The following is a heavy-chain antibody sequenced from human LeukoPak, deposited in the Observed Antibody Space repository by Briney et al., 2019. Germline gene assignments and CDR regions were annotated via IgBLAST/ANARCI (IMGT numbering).Heavy chain of an antibody. CDR2: INLNNGDT. CDR1: GFTFRGYY. J-gene: IGHJ5*02. D-gene: IGHD1-26*01. CDR3: ARLIPQKWELPGKWFDP. V-gene: IGHV1-2*02. Sequence: GASVKVSCKASGFTFRGYYMHWVRQAPGQGLEWMGWINLNNGDTSYAQNFQGRVTLTRDTSISTAYMDLSSLRSDDTALYYCARLIPQKWELPGKWFDPWGQGTLVTVSS.